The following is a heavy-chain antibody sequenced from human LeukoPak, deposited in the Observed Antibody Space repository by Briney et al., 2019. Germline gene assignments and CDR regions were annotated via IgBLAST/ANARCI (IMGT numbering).Heavy chain of an antibody. J-gene: IGHJ3*02. Sequence: GASVKVSCKASGYTFTSYYMHWVRQAPGQGLEWMGIINPSGGGTSYAQKFQGRVTRTRDTSTSTVYMELSSLRSEDTAVYYCARDWGDYYDSSGPSYPVGAFDIWGQGIMVTVSS. CDR2: INPSGGGT. CDR1: GYTFTSYY. CDR3: ARDWGDYYDSSGPSYPVGAFDI. D-gene: IGHD3-22*01. V-gene: IGHV1-46*01.